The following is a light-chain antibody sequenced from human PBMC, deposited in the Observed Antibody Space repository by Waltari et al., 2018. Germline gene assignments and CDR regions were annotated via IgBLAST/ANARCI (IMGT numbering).Light chain of an antibody. CDR1: QSVSKY. CDR3: QNHERLPAT. Sequence: EVVLTQSPGTLSLSPGERATLSCRASQSVSKYLAWYQQRPGQAPRLLIYAASTGATGVPDRFSGSGFGTDVSLTISRLEPEDFAVYYCQNHERLPATFGQGTKVEIK. V-gene: IGKV3-20*01. CDR2: AAS. J-gene: IGKJ1*01.